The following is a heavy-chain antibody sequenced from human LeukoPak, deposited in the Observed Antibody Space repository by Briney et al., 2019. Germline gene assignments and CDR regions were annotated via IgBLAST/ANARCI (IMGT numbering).Heavy chain of an antibody. CDR3: AKDLLLWFGELGTIDY. D-gene: IGHD3-10*01. CDR1: GFTFSGSA. Sequence: GGSLRLSCAASGFTFSGSAMHWVRQASGKGLEWVGRIRSKANSYATAYAASVKGRITISRDNSKNTLYLQMNSLRAEDTAVYYCAKDLLLWFGELGTIDYWGQGTLVTVSS. V-gene: IGHV3-73*01. J-gene: IGHJ4*02. CDR2: IRSKANSYAT.